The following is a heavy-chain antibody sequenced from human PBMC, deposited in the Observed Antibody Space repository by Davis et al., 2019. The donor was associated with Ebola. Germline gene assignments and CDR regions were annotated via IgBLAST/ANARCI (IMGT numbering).Heavy chain of an antibody. CDR2: IRYDGSNK. V-gene: IGHV3-30*02. D-gene: IGHD6-19*01. CDR3: AKVRRQWPDHYYFDY. CDR1: GFTFSSYG. J-gene: IGHJ4*02. Sequence: PGGSLRLSCAASGFTFSSYGMHWVRQAPGKGLEWVAFIRYDGSNKYYADSVKGRFTISRDNSKNTLYLQMNSLRAEDTAVYYCAKVRRQWPDHYYFDYWGQGTLVTVSS.